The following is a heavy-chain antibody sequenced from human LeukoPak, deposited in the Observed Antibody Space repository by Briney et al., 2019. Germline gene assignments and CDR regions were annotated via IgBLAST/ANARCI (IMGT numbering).Heavy chain of an antibody. CDR2: IYHSGGT. CDR3: AGFTPVVDY. CDR1: GYSISSGHY. J-gene: IGHJ4*02. Sequence: PSETLSLTCAVSGYSISSGHYWGWIRQPPGKGLEWIGSIYHSGGTYYNPSLKSRVTISVDTSKNQFSLKMKSVTAADTAVYYCAGFTPVVDYCSQGTLVTVSS. V-gene: IGHV4-38-2*01. D-gene: IGHD2-15*01.